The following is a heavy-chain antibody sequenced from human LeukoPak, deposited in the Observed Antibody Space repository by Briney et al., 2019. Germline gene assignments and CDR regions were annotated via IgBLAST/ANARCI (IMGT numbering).Heavy chain of an antibody. CDR2: ISAYNGNT. J-gene: IGHJ4*02. V-gene: IGHV1-18*01. CDR1: GYTFTSYV. Sequence: GASVKVSCKASGYTFTSYVITWVRQAPGQGLEWMGWISAYNGNTNYAQKLQGRVTMTTDTSTSTAYMELRSLRSDDTAVYYCARDFTIVTATVPGHWGQGTLVTVSS. CDR3: ARDFTIVTATVPGH. D-gene: IGHD2-15*01.